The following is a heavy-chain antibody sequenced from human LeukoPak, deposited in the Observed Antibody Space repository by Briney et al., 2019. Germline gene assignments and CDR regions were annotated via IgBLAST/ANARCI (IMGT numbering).Heavy chain of an antibody. CDR3: AKRGADSGGNSALVAFDI. CDR1: GFTFSSYA. D-gene: IGHD4-23*01. Sequence: GGSLRLSCTASGFTFSSYAMSWVRQAPGKGLEWVSAITGTGATTYYADSVKGRFTISRDNSKNTLYLQMNSLRAEDTAVYYCAKRGADSGGNSALVAFDIWGQGTMVTVSS. CDR2: ITGTGATT. J-gene: IGHJ3*02. V-gene: IGHV3-23*01.